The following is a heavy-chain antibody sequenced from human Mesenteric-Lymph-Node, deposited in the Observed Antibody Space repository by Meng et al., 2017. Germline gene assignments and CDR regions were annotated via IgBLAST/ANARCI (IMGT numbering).Heavy chain of an antibody. CDR3: ATFSSSGSGSYWSFDP. Sequence: SETLSLTCTVSGGSISSGSYYWSWIRQPPGKGLEWIGYISDSGSTNYNPSLKSRVTISVDTSKKQFSLKLTSVTAADTAVYYCATFSSSGSGSYWSFDPWGQGTLVTVSS. CDR2: ISDSGST. D-gene: IGHD3-10*01. J-gene: IGHJ5*02. CDR1: GGSISSGSYY. V-gene: IGHV4-61*01.